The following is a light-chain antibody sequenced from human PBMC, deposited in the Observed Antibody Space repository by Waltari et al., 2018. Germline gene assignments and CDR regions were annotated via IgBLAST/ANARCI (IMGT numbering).Light chain of an antibody. CDR2: RAS. CDR1: EGIDYW. Sequence: DIQMTQSPSTLSASVGDIVTITCRASEGIDYWMAWYQHAPGKAPKLLIYRASTLQSGVPSRFSGSGSGTEFTLTISSLQADDFGTYYCQYYFLYSRGFGQGTKLEIK. CDR3: QYYFLYSRG. J-gene: IGKJ2*03. V-gene: IGKV1-5*03.